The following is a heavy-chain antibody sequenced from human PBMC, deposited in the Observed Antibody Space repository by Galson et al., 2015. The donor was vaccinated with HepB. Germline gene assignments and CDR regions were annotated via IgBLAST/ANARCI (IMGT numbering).Heavy chain of an antibody. D-gene: IGHD3-16*02. V-gene: IGHV1-24*01. CDR1: GYTLTELS. CDR2: FDPEDGET. CDR3: ARAFHYDYVWGSYREDAFDI. Sequence: SVKVSCKVSGYTLTELSMHWVRQAPGKGLEWMGGFDPEDGETIYAQKFQGRVTMTTDTSTSTAYMELRSLRSDDTAVYYCARAFHYDYVWGSYREDAFDIWGQGTIVTVSS. J-gene: IGHJ3*02.